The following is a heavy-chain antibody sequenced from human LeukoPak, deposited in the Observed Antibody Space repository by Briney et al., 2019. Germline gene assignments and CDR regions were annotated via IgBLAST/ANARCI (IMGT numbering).Heavy chain of an antibody. CDR2: ISPTGSTT. Sequence: GRSLCPSHIASGFSFSGHWMHCARQLARKGMVWVSRISPTGSTTSYADSVKGRFTVSRDNAKNTLYLQVNNLRAEDTAVYYCARGPNSNWSGLDFWGQGTLLTVSS. CDR3: ARGPNSNWSGLDF. CDR1: GFSFSGHW. V-gene: IGHV3-74*01. D-gene: IGHD6-6*01. J-gene: IGHJ4*02.